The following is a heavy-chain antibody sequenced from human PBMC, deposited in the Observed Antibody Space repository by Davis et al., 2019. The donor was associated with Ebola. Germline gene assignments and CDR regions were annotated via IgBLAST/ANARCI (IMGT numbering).Heavy chain of an antibody. CDR2: IYYSGSS. CDR3: ARDRGDGYNLQAFSFDY. Sequence: MPSETLSLTCSVSGASISSGHYYWSWIRQHPGKGLEWIGYIYYSGSSYYNPSLESRVTISVDTSKNQFSLKLSSLTAADTAVYYCARDRGDGYNLQAFSFDYWGQGTLVAVSS. J-gene: IGHJ4*02. CDR1: GASISSGHYY. D-gene: IGHD5-24*01. V-gene: IGHV4-31*03.